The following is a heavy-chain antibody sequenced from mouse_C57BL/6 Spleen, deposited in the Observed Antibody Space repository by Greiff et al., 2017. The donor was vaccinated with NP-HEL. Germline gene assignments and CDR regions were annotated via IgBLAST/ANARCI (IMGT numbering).Heavy chain of an antibody. Sequence: VQLQQSGPELVKPGASVKISCKASGYAFSSSWMNWVKQRPGKGLEWIGRIYPGDGDTNYNGKFKGKATLTADKSSSTAYMQLSSLTSEDSAVYFCAREGYVWFAYWGQGTLVTVSA. V-gene: IGHV1-82*01. CDR2: IYPGDGDT. CDR3: AREGYVWFAY. J-gene: IGHJ3*01. D-gene: IGHD2-2*01. CDR1: GYAFSSSW.